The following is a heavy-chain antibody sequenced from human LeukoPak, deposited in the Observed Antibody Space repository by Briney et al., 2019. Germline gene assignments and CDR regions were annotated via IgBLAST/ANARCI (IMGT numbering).Heavy chain of an antibody. J-gene: IGHJ6*03. CDR2: IRYDGSNK. Sequence: GGSLRLSCAASGFTFSSYWMSWVRQAPGKGLEWVASIRYDGSNKFYVDSVKGRFTISRDNSKNTLYLQMNSLRAEDTAVYFCAKGSKAVLFTRDHYMDVWGKGTTVTISS. CDR3: AKGSKAVLFTRDHYMDV. D-gene: IGHD6-19*01. CDR1: GFTFSSYW. V-gene: IGHV3-30*02.